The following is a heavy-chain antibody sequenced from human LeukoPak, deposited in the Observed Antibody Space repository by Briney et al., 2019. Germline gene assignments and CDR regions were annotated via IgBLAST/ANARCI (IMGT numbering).Heavy chain of an antibody. CDR2: ISGSGGST. D-gene: IGHD3-9*01. V-gene: IGHV3-23*01. CDR1: GFTFSSYA. CDR3: AKPRYFDWLAFDY. Sequence: PGGSLRLSCAAPGFTFSSYAMSWVRQAPGKGLEWVSAISGSGGSTYYADSVKGRFTISRDNYKNTLYLQMNSLRAEDTAVYYCAKPRYFDWLAFDYWGQGTLVTVSS. J-gene: IGHJ4*02.